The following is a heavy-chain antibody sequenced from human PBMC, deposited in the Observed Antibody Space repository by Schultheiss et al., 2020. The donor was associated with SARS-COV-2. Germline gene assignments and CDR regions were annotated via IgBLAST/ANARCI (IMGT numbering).Heavy chain of an antibody. CDR1: GDSVSSNSAA. CDR2: TYYRSKWYN. D-gene: IGHD6-19*01. J-gene: IGHJ5*02. Sequence: QTLSLTCAISGDSVSSNSAAWNWIRQSPSRGLEWLGRTYYRSKWYNDYAVSVKSRITINPDTSKNQFSLQLNSVTPEDTAVYYCARRMSSAPGRPGGGFDPWGQGTLVTVSS. CDR3: ARRMSSAPGRPGGGFDP. V-gene: IGHV6-1*01.